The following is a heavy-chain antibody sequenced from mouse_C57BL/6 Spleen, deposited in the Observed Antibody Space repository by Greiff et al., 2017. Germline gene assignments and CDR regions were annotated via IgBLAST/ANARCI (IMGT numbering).Heavy chain of an antibody. Sequence: VQLQQSGTVLARPGASVKMSCKTSGYTFTSYWMHWVKQRPGQGLEWIGAIYPGNSDTSYNQKFKGKAKLTAVTSASTAYMELSSLTNEDSAVYYCTRDYYSNFYAMDYWGQGTSVTVSS. V-gene: IGHV1-5*01. CDR3: TRDYYSNFYAMDY. J-gene: IGHJ4*01. D-gene: IGHD2-5*01. CDR1: GYTFTSYW. CDR2: IYPGNSDT.